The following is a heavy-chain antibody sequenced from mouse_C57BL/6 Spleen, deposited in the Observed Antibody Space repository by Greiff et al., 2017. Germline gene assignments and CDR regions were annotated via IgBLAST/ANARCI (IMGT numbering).Heavy chain of an antibody. CDR2: IDPNSGGT. J-gene: IGHJ3*01. D-gene: IGHD2-1*01. CDR1: GYTFTSYW. V-gene: IGHV1-72*01. Sequence: QVQLKQPGAELVKPGASVKLSCKASGYTFTSYWMHWVKQRPGRGLEWIGRIDPNSGGTKYNEKFKSKATLTVDKPSSTAYMQLSSLTSEDSAVYYCARSSGNFPWCAYWGQGTLVTVSA. CDR3: ARSSGNFPWCAY.